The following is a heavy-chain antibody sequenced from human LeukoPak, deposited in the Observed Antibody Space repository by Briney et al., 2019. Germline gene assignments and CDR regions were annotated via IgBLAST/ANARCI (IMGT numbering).Heavy chain of an antibody. CDR3: ARATQSGSYAFDI. J-gene: IGHJ3*02. CDR2: IIPILGIA. CDR1: GGTFSSYA. V-gene: IGHV1-69*04. Sequence: SVKVSCKASGGTFSSYAISWVRQAPGQGLEWMGRIIPILGIANYAQKFQGRVTITADKSTSTAYMELSSLRSEDTAVYYCARATQSGSYAFDIWGQGTMVTVSS. D-gene: IGHD1-26*01.